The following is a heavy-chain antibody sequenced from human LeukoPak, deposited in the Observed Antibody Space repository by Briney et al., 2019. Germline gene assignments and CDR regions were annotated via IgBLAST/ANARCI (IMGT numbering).Heavy chain of an antibody. J-gene: IGHJ3*02. V-gene: IGHV5-51*01. CDR2: IYPSDSDI. CDR1: GHSFTNYW. Sequence: GESLMISCKGSGHSFTNYWIGWVRQTPGKGLECMGIIYPSDSDIKYTPSFQDQVTISVDKSISTAYLQWSSLKASDTAMYYCVRRGASSWYGDDAFDMWGQGTMVTVSS. CDR3: VRRGASSWYGDDAFDM. D-gene: IGHD6-13*01.